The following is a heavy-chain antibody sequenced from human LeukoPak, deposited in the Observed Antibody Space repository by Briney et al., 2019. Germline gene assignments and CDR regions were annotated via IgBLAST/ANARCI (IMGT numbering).Heavy chain of an antibody. CDR2: IYYSGST. CDR1: GGSISSYY. Sequence: SETLSLTCTVSGGSISSYYWSWIRQPPGKGLEWIGYIYYSGSTNYNPSLKSRVTISVDTSKSQFSLKLSSVTAADTAVYYCAREYPGSSGYYHTLDPWGQGTLVTVSS. J-gene: IGHJ5*02. D-gene: IGHD3-22*01. V-gene: IGHV4-59*01. CDR3: AREYPGSSGYYHTLDP.